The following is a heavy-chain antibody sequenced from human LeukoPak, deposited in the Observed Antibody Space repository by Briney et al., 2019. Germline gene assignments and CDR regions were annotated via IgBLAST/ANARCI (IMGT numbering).Heavy chain of an antibody. Sequence: TSETLSLTCAVYGGSFSGYYWSWIRQPPGKGLEWIGEINHSGSTNYNPSLKSRVTISVDTSKNQFSLKLSSVTAADTAVCYCAGGVSYSSSWYVRVGFDYWGQGTLVTVSS. V-gene: IGHV4-34*01. CDR1: GGSFSGYY. D-gene: IGHD6-13*01. CDR3: AGGVSYSSSWYVRVGFDY. CDR2: INHSGST. J-gene: IGHJ4*02.